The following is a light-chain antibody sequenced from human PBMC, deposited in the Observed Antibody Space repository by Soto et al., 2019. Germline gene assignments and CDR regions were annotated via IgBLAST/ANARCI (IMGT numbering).Light chain of an antibody. J-gene: IGKJ4*01. CDR2: AVS. CDR1: QGINTW. V-gene: IGKV1-12*01. Sequence: DIQMTQSPYSVSASVEDRVTITCRASQGINTWLAWYQQKPGKAPKLLIYAVSSLQSGVPSRFSGSGSGTDFTLTISSLQPEDVASYYSQQANSFPRTLGGGTTVEIK. CDR3: QQANSFPRT.